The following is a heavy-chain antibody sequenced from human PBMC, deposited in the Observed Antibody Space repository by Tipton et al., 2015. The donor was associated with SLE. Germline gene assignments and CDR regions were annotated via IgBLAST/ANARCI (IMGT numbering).Heavy chain of an antibody. V-gene: IGHV3-53*01. CDR3: AKAGCGGGSCYRPPDY. CDR2: LYGAAET. J-gene: IGHJ4*02. Sequence: SLRLSCAASGFSVSSNHMSWVRQAPGKGLEWVSLLYGAAETYNADSVKGRFTISRDNSKNTLYLHMNSLRVEDTALYYCAKAGCGGGSCYRPPDYWGQGTLVTVSS. D-gene: IGHD2-15*01. CDR1: GFSVSSNH.